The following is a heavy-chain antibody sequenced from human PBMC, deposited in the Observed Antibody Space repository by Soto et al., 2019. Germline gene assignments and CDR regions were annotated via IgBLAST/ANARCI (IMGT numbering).Heavy chain of an antibody. CDR2: MSGSGGST. J-gene: IGHJ4*02. CDR1: GFTFSNYA. V-gene: IGHV3-23*01. D-gene: IGHD5-18*01. CDR3: AKDREYSSGYGLDS. Sequence: PGGSLRLSCAASGFTFSNYAMTWVRQAPGKGLEWVSCMSGSGGSTYYADSVGGRFTISRENSKNALSLQMNNLRAEDTAVYYCAKDREYSSGYGLDSWGQGTLVTVSS.